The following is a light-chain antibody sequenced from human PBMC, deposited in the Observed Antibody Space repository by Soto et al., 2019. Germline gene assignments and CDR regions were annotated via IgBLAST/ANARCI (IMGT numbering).Light chain of an antibody. CDR3: SSYAGSNIPVV. CDR1: SSDVGGYNY. Sequence: QSALTQPPSASGSPGQSVTISCTGTSSDVGGYNYVSWYQQHPGKAPKLMIYEVSKRPSGVPDRFSGSKSGNTASLTVPGLQAEDEADYYCSSYAGSNIPVVFGGGTKVTVL. V-gene: IGLV2-8*01. CDR2: EVS. J-gene: IGLJ2*01.